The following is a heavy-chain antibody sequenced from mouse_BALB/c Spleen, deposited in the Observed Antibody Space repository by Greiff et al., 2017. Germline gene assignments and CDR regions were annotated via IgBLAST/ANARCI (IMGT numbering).Heavy chain of an antibody. D-gene: IGHD2-4*01. CDR2: IYPGNVNT. Sequence: VQLQQSGPELVKPGASVRISCKASGYTFTSYYIHWVKQRPGQGLEWIGWIYPGNVNTKYNEKFKGKATLTADKSSSTAYMQLSSLTSEDSAVYFCARNYDYDETAWFAYWGQGTLVTVSA. CDR1: GYTFTSYY. V-gene: IGHV1S56*01. J-gene: IGHJ3*01. CDR3: ARNYDYDETAWFAY.